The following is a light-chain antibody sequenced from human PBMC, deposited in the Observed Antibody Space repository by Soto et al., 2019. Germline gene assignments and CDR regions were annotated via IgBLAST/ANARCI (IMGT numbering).Light chain of an antibody. CDR2: RNT. Sequence: QSVLTQTPSVSGTPGQRVTISCSGSNSNIGSNYVYWYQLLPGTAPKRLIYRNTERPSGVPDRFSGSKSGTSSSMAISGLRSTDEAEYYCAAWDDSLVAFGGGPKVTVL. CDR3: AAWDDSLVA. V-gene: IGLV1-47*01. CDR1: NSNIGSNY. J-gene: IGLJ2*01.